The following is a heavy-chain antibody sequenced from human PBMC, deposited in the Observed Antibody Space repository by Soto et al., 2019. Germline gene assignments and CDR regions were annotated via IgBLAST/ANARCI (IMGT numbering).Heavy chain of an antibody. CDR1: GYTLTSYG. Sequence: ASVKVSCKASGYTLTSYGISWLLLAPGQGLEWMGWISAYNGNTNYAQKLQGRVTMTTDTSTSTAYMELRSLRSDDTAVYYCARVAMVAASAYWGQGTLVTVSS. CDR2: ISAYNGNT. V-gene: IGHV1-18*01. J-gene: IGHJ4*02. CDR3: ARVAMVAASAY. D-gene: IGHD2-15*01.